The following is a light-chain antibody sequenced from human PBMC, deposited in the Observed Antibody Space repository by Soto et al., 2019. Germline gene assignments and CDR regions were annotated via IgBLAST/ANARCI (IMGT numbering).Light chain of an antibody. CDR3: QQRYNWPPIT. CDR1: QSVTNH. J-gene: IGKJ5*01. Sequence: EIVMTQSPATLSVSPGERATLSCRASQSVTNHLAWYQQKPGQTPRLLIYDASNRAAGVPARFSGSGSGADFTLTISSLEPEDSAVYYCQQRYNWPPITFGQGTDWRL. V-gene: IGKV3-11*01. CDR2: DAS.